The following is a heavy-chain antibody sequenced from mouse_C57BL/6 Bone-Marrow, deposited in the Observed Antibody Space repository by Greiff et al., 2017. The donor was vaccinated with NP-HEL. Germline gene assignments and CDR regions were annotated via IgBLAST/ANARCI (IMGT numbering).Heavy chain of an antibody. CDR3: ARPLWYYYAMDY. CDR1: GYTFTSYG. Sequence: QVQLQQSGAELARPGASVKLSCKASGYTFTSYGISWVKQRPGQGLEWIGEIYPRSGTTYYNEKFKGKATLTADKSSSTAYMELRSLTSEDSAVYYCARPLWYYYAMDYWGQGTSVTVSS. J-gene: IGHJ4*01. V-gene: IGHV1-81*01. CDR2: IYPRSGTT. D-gene: IGHD1-1*02.